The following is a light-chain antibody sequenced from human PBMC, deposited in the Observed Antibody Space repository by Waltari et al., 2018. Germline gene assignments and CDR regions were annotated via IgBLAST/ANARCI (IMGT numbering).Light chain of an antibody. CDR1: RSYIGGKT. J-gene: IGLJ1*01. CDR2: GEE. CDR3: GAWDDSLNGYV. Sequence: QSVLTQPPSASGPPGQVFPSPGSGLRSYIGGKTVSLYHHLHETAPKLLIYGEEQRPSGVTARFSACKSGTSASLSISNLQSEDEADYYCGAWDDSLNGYVFGSGTKVNVL. V-gene: IGLV1-44*01.